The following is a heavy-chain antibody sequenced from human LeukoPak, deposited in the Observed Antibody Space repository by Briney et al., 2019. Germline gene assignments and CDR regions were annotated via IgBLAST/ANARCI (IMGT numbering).Heavy chain of an antibody. CDR3: ATRIVVVPAAAYYFDY. Sequence: SETLSLTCTVSGGSISSYYWSWIRQPPGKGLEWIGYIYYSGSTNYNPSLKSRVTISVDTSKNQFSLKLSSVTAADTAVYYCATRIVVVPAAAYYFDYWGQGTLVTVSS. J-gene: IGHJ4*02. V-gene: IGHV4-59*01. CDR1: GGSISSYY. D-gene: IGHD2-2*01. CDR2: IYYSGST.